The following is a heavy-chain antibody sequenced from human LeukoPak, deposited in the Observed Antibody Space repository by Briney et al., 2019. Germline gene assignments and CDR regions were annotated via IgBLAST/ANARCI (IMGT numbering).Heavy chain of an antibody. D-gene: IGHD3-10*01. J-gene: IGHJ4*02. Sequence: SLRLSCAASGFTFDDYAMHWVRQAPGKGLEWVSGISWNSGNIGYADSVRGRFTISRDNAKNTLYLQMSSLGAEDTAVYYCARDRGPRTGFMVREAYDYWGQGTLVTVSS. CDR2: ISWNSGNI. CDR1: GFTFDDYA. V-gene: IGHV3-9*01. CDR3: ARDRGPRTGFMVREAYDY.